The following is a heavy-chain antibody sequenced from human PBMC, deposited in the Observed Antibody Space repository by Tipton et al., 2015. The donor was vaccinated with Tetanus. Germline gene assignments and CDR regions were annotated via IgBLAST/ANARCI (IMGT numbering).Heavy chain of an antibody. J-gene: IGHJ4*02. D-gene: IGHD5/OR15-5a*01. V-gene: IGHV3-9*01. CDR2: ISWNSGSI. CDR1: GFVFDDYA. Sequence: SLRLSCAASGFVFDDYAMHWVRQAPGKGLEWVSGISWNSGSIAYGDSVRGRFFTSRDNAKNSVYLQMNNLRREDTALYFCVSRYSVFSEVTDQFAYWGQGTLFTVSS. CDR3: VSRYSVFSEVTDQFAY.